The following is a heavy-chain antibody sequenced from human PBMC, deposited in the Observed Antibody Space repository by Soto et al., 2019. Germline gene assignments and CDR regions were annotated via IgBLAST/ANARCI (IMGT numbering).Heavy chain of an antibody. Sequence: SETLSLTCAVSGGSISSGGYSWSWIRQPPGKGLEWIGEIYQSGSTNYDSSLKSRVTISVDKSKNQFSLKLNSVTAADTAVYYCARYYVSGSYFDSWGQGTLVTVSS. J-gene: IGHJ5*01. CDR2: IYQSGST. D-gene: IGHD3-10*01. V-gene: IGHV4-30-2*01. CDR1: GGSISSGGYS. CDR3: ARYYVSGSYFDS.